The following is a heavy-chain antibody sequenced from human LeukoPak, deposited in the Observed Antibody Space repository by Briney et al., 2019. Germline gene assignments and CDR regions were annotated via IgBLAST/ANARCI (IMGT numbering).Heavy chain of an antibody. Sequence: ASVKVSCKSSGYTFTTYGITWVRQAPGQGLEWMGWISTDNGDTNYAQKLQGRVTMTTDTSTSTAYMELRSLRSDDTAVYYCAREWWGYDVLTGDNWFDPWGQGTLVTVSS. J-gene: IGHJ5*02. D-gene: IGHD3-9*01. V-gene: IGHV1-18*01. CDR3: AREWWGYDVLTGDNWFDP. CDR1: GYTFTTYG. CDR2: ISTDNGDT.